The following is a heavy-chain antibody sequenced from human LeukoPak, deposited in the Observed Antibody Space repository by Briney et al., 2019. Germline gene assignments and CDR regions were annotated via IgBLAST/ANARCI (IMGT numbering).Heavy chain of an antibody. CDR2: IYHSGST. D-gene: IGHD6-19*01. CDR1: GGSFSGYY. CDR3: ARDCSSGCLDAFDI. J-gene: IGHJ3*02. V-gene: IGHV4-34*01. Sequence: SETLSLTCAVYGGSFSGYYWSWIRQPPGKGLEWIGEIYHSGSTNYNPSLKSQVTISVDKSKNQFSLKLSSVTAADTAVYYCARDCSSGCLDAFDIWGQGTMVTVSS.